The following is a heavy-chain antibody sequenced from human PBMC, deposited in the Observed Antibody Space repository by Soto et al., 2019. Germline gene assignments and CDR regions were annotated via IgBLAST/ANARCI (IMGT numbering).Heavy chain of an antibody. CDR3: ATHQAMAQFDY. D-gene: IGHD5-18*01. J-gene: IGHJ4*02. Sequence: QVQLVQSGAEVKKPGASVKVSCKASGYTFTSYGISWVRQAPGQGLEWMGWISAYNGNTKYAQNLQGRVTMTTDTTTSTAYLVMMSLSPDDMAVYYCATHQAMAQFDYWGQGTLVTVSP. CDR1: GYTFTSYG. CDR2: ISAYNGNT. V-gene: IGHV1-18*03.